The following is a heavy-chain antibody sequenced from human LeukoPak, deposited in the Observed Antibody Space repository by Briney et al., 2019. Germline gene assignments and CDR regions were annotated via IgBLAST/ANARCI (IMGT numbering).Heavy chain of an antibody. Sequence: GGSLRLSCAASGFTFSSYSMNWVRQAPGKGLEWVSSIRSSSSYIYYADSLKGRFTISRDNAKNSLYLQMNSLRAEDSAVYYCARDGPSIAADFDCWGQGTLVTVSS. CDR1: GFTFSSYS. V-gene: IGHV3-21*01. D-gene: IGHD6-6*01. J-gene: IGHJ4*02. CDR3: ARDGPSIAADFDC. CDR2: IRSSSSYI.